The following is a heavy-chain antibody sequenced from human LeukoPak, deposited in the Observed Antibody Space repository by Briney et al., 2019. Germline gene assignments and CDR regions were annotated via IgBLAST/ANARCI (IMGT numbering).Heavy chain of an antibody. CDR3: AKGGYSNYSGSYYFDY. V-gene: IGHV3-23*01. CDR2: ISGSGGST. D-gene: IGHD4-11*01. J-gene: IGHJ4*02. CDR1: GFTFSSYA. Sequence: GGSLRLSCAASGFTFSSYAMSWVRQAPGKGLEWVSAISGSGGSTYYADSVKGRFTISRDNSKNTLYPQMNSLRAEDTAVYYCAKGGYSNYSGSYYFDYWGQGTLVTVSS.